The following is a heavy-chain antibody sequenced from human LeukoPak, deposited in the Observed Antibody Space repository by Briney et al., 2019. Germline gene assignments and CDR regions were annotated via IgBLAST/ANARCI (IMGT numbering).Heavy chain of an antibody. CDR2: IYHSGSP. D-gene: IGHD3-10*01. J-gene: IGHJ6*03. Sequence: SETLSLTCAVSGYSISSGYYWGWIRQPPGKGLEWTGSIYHSGSPYYNPSLKSRVTMSVDTSKNHFSLKLSSVTAADTAVYYCARHAGSYGDYYYYMDVWGKGTTVAV. CDR1: GYSISSGYY. CDR3: ARHAGSYGDYYYYMDV. V-gene: IGHV4-38-2*01.